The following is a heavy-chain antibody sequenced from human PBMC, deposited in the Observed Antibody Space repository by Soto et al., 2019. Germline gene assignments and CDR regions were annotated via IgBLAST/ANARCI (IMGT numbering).Heavy chain of an antibody. CDR1: GFTFSSYD. Sequence: GSLRLSCAASGFTFSSYDMHWVRQATGKGLEWVSAIGTAGDTYYPGSVKGRFTISRENAKNSLYLQMNSLRAEDTAVYYCARGGTMTGDYYYYYGMDVWGQGTTVTVSS. J-gene: IGHJ6*02. D-gene: IGHD3-9*01. CDR3: ARGGTMTGDYYYYYGMDV. CDR2: IGTAGDT. V-gene: IGHV3-13*01.